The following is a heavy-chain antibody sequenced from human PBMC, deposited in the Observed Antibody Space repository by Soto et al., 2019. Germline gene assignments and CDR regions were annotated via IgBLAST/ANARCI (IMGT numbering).Heavy chain of an antibody. D-gene: IGHD1-7*01. J-gene: IGHJ5*02. CDR3: ARERTGTTSNWFDP. V-gene: IGHV1-8*01. CDR1: GYTFTSYD. CDR2: MNPNSGNT. Sequence: QVQLVQSGAEVKKPGASVKVSCKASGYTFTSYDINWVRQATGHGLEWMGWMNPNSGNTVYAQKFQGRVTMTRDTSINTAYMELSSLRSEDTAVYYCARERTGTTSNWFDPWGQGTLVTVSS.